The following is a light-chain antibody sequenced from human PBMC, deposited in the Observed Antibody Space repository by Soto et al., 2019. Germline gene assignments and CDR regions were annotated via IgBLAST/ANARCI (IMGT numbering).Light chain of an antibody. CDR1: QSVSSN. CDR2: DAS. Sequence: EIVMTQSPATLSVSPGERATLSCRASQSVSSNLAWYQQKPGQAPRLLIYDASNRATGIPARFSGSGSGTEFTLTISSLQSEDFAVYYCQQYNNWPLTFGQGTRLEIK. J-gene: IGKJ5*01. V-gene: IGKV3D-15*01. CDR3: QQYNNWPLT.